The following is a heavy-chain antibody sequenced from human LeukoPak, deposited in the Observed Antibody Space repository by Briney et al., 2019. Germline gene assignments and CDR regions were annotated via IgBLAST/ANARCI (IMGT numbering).Heavy chain of an antibody. CDR1: GGSISSSSYY. Sequence: PSEALPLTCTVSGGSISSSSYYWGWIRQPPGKGLEWIGSIYYSGSTYYNPSLKSRVTISVDTSKNQFSLKLSSVTAADTAVYYCARSPRIVVVTAIGSRFDPWGQGTLVTVSS. CDR3: ARSPRIVVVTAIGSRFDP. D-gene: IGHD2-21*02. V-gene: IGHV4-39*01. CDR2: IYYSGST. J-gene: IGHJ5*02.